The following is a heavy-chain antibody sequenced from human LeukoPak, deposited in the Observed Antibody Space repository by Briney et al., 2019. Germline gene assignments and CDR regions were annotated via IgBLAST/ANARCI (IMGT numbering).Heavy chain of an antibody. J-gene: IGHJ6*04. CDR1: GFTFRDYY. V-gene: IGHV3-11*01. D-gene: IGHD3-3*01. CDR2: ISSSGSTI. CDR3: ARERNGSGRLSLV. Sequence: GGSLRLSWAASGFTFRDYYMSWIRQAPGKGLEWVSYISSSGSTIYYADSVKGRFTISRDNAKNSLYLQMNSLRAEDTAVYYCARERNGSGRLSLVWGKGTTVTVSS.